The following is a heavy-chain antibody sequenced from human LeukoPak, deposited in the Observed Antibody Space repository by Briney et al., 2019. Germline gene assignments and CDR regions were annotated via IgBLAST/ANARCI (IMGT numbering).Heavy chain of an antibody. Sequence: ASVKVSCKASGYTLTGYDINWVRQATGQGLEWMGWMNPNTGNTGYAQKFRGRVTMTRSTSISTASMELSSLTSEDTAVYYCARGSPGSYCSGGSCPYFDYWGQGTLVSVSS. J-gene: IGHJ4*02. CDR2: MNPNTGNT. D-gene: IGHD2-15*01. V-gene: IGHV1-8*01. CDR3: ARGSPGSYCSGGSCPYFDY. CDR1: GYTLTGYD.